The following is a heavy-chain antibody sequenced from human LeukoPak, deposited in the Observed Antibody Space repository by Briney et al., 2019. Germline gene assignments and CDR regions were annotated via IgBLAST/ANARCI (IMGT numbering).Heavy chain of an antibody. CDR3: AREGSFDSSGYNDALDI. Sequence: GGSLRLSCAASGFSVSSRYMNWVRQAPGKGLEWVSVFYSGGNTRYADPVKGRFTISRDNSKNTVYLQMNSLRAEDTAVYYCAREGSFDSSGYNDALDIWGQGTLVTVSS. J-gene: IGHJ3*02. CDR2: FYSGGNT. CDR1: GFSVSSRY. D-gene: IGHD3-22*01. V-gene: IGHV3-53*01.